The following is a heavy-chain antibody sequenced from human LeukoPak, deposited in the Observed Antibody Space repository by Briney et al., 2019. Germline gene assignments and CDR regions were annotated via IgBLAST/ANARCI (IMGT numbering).Heavy chain of an antibody. J-gene: IGHJ4*02. V-gene: IGHV3-30-3*01. CDR3: ARGLVRQDY. CDR2: ISYDESYR. D-gene: IGHD6-19*01. CDR1: GFTISSYA. Sequence: GGSLRLSCAASGFTISSYAMHWVRQAPGKGLEWVALISYDESYRYYADSVKGRFTISRDNAKNSLYLQMNSLRAEDTAVYYCARGLVRQDYWGQGTLVTVSS.